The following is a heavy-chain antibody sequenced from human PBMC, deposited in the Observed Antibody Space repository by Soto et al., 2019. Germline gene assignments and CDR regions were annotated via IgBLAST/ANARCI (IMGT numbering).Heavy chain of an antibody. J-gene: IGHJ5*02. CDR3: ARGRLAAAGVYNWFDP. D-gene: IGHD6-13*01. Sequence: ASVKVSCKASGYTFTGYYMHWVRQAPGQGLEWMGWINPNSGGTNYAQKFQGWVTMTRDTSISTAYMELSSLRSEDTAVYYCARGRLAAAGVYNWFDPWGQGTLVTVSS. V-gene: IGHV1-2*04. CDR2: INPNSGGT. CDR1: GYTFTGYY.